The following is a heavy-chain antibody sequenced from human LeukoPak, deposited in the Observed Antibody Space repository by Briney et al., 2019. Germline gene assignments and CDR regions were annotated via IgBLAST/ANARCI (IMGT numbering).Heavy chain of an antibody. CDR3: ARERRLGGVVVPAAISAPNYYYYYMDV. Sequence: SETLSLTCTVSGGSISSGGYYWSWIRQHPGKGLEWIGNIYYSGSTYYNPSLKSRVTISVDTSKNQFSLKLSSVTAADTAVYYCARERRLGGVVVPAAISAPNYYYYYMDVWGKGTTVTVSS. J-gene: IGHJ6*03. CDR1: GGSISSGGYY. V-gene: IGHV4-31*03. CDR2: IYYSGST. D-gene: IGHD2-2*02.